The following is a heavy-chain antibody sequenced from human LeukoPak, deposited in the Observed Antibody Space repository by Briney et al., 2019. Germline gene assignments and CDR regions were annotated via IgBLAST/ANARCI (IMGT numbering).Heavy chain of an antibody. CDR3: AKASVTTAVLFDS. D-gene: IGHD4-23*01. V-gene: IGHV4-59*01. CDR2: MSNTGIT. CDR1: GGSISSYF. J-gene: IGHJ4*02. Sequence: PSETLSLTRTVSGGSISSYFWNWIRQPLGQTLQWIGYMSNTGITKYNPSLKSRVTISADTSKNQFSLILNSVNTADTAVYYCAKASVTTAVLFDSWGQGTLVAVSS.